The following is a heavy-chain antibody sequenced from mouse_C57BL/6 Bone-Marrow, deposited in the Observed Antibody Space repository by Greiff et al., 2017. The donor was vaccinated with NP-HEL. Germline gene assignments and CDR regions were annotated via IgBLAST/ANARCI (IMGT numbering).Heavy chain of an antibody. CDR1: GFTFSSYA. V-gene: IGHV5-4*01. CDR3: AREAGTDYFDY. J-gene: IGHJ2*01. Sequence: DVQLVESGGGLVKPGGSLKLSCAASGFTFSSYAMSWVRQTPEKRLEWVATISDGGSYTYYPDNVKGRFTISRDNAKNNLYLQMSHLKSEDTAMYYCAREAGTDYFDYWGQGTTLTVSS. D-gene: IGHD4-1*01. CDR2: ISDGGSYT.